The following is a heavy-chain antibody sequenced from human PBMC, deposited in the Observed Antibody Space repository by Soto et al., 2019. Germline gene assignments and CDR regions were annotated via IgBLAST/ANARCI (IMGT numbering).Heavy chain of an antibody. D-gene: IGHD4-17*01. CDR2: FDPEDGET. J-gene: IGHJ6*02. Sequence: ASVKVSCKVSGYTLTELSMHWVRQAPGKGLEWMGGFDPEDGETIYAQKFQGRVTMTEDTSTDTAYMELSSLRSEDTAVYYCATILPAGDGDYFYYYYYGMDVWGQGTTVTVSS. V-gene: IGHV1-24*01. CDR3: ATILPAGDGDYFYYYYYGMDV. CDR1: GYTLTELS.